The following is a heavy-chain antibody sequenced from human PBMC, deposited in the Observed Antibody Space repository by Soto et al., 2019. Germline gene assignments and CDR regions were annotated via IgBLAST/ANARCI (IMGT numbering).Heavy chain of an antibody. D-gene: IGHD3-22*01. Sequence: PSETLSLTCAVSGGSFTSNNWWTWVRQPPGQGLEWIGEIYRTGSTYSPPSLKSRVTISVDTSKNQFSLRLNSVTAADTAVYYCARLTKIVSWVDPWGQGTLVTVSS. CDR3: ARLTKIVSWVDP. CDR1: GGSFTSNNW. CDR2: IYRTGST. V-gene: IGHV4-4*02. J-gene: IGHJ5*02.